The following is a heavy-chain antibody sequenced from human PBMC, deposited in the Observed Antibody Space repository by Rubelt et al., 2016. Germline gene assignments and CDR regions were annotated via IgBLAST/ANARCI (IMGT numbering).Heavy chain of an antibody. CDR2: INHSGST. D-gene: IGHD3-10*01. V-gene: IGHV4-34*01. CDR1: GGSFSGYY. J-gene: IGHJ4*02. Sequence: QVQLQQWGAGLLKPSETLSLTCAVYGGSFSGYYWSWIRQPPGKGLEWIGEINHSGSTNYNPSLKSRVTISVDTSKNQFSLKLSSVTAADTAVYYCARGLSSSGSGSTDYFDYWGQGTLVTVSS. CDR3: ARGLSSSGSGSTDYFDY.